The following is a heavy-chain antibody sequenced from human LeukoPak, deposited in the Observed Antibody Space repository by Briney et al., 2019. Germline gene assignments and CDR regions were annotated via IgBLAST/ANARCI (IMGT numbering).Heavy chain of an antibody. J-gene: IGHJ3*02. D-gene: IGHD2-21*02. V-gene: IGHV3-23*01. CDR2: ISDSGSRA. CDR1: GFSFSSYA. CDR3: AKDRAGCGGDCGGDSFDI. Sequence: GGSLRLSCATSGFSFSSYAMTWVRQAPGKGLEWVSGISDSGSRAYYADSVKGRFTISRDNSKNTLYLQMNSLGAEDTALYYCAKDRAGCGGDCGGDSFDIWGQGTMVTVSS.